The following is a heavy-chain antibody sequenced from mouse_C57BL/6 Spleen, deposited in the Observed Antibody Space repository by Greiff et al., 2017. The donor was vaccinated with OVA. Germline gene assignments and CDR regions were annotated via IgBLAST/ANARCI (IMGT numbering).Heavy chain of an antibody. CDR2: ISYDGSN. CDR3: AREGGFYPDY. Sequence: DVHLVESGPGLVKPSQSLSLTCSVTGYSITSGYYWNWIRQFPGNKLEWMGYISYDGSNNYNPSLKNRIPITRDTSKKQFVLKLNYETTEDTATYYCAREGGFYPDYWGQGTALTVSS. J-gene: IGHJ2*01. V-gene: IGHV3-6*01. CDR1: GYSITSGYY.